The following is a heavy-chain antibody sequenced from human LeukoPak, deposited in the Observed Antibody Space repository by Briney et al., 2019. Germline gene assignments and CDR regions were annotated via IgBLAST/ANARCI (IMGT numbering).Heavy chain of an antibody. CDR2: IIPIFGTA. Sequence: SVKVSCKASGGTFSSYAISWVRQAPGQGLEWMGGIIPIFGTANYAQKFQGRVTITADKSTSTAYMELSSLRSEDTAVYYCATDAGPVLRYFDWLAPFDYWGQGTLVTVSS. J-gene: IGHJ4*02. D-gene: IGHD3-9*01. CDR1: GGTFSSYA. V-gene: IGHV1-69*06. CDR3: ATDAGPVLRYFDWLAPFDY.